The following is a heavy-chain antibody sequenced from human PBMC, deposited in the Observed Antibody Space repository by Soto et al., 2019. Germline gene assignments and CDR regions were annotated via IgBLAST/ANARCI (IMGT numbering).Heavy chain of an antibody. J-gene: IGHJ3*02. CDR1: GFTFSSYA. CDR2: ISGGGGDST. D-gene: IGHD6-13*01. Sequence: EVQLLESGGDFIQPGGSLRLSCAASGFTFSSYAMSWVRQAPGKGLEWVAAISGGGGDSTYYADSVKGRLIISKDNSKNTQYLQMSRLRTEDTAVYYCAKEIAIIGQGVFDMWGQGTMVTVSS. CDR3: AKEIAIIGQGVFDM. V-gene: IGHV3-23*01.